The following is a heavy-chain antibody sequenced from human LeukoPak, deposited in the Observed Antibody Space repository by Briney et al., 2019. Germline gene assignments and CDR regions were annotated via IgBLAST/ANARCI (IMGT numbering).Heavy chain of an antibody. J-gene: IGHJ5*02. Sequence: SETLSLTCAVYGGSFSGYYWSWIRPPPGKGLEWIGEINHSGSTNYNPSLKSRVTISVDTSKNQFSLKLSSVTAADTAVYYCARVLSYYYGSGSYLGNWFDPWGQGTLVTVSS. CDR3: ARVLSYYYGSGSYLGNWFDP. CDR1: GGSFSGYY. CDR2: INHSGST. D-gene: IGHD3-10*01. V-gene: IGHV4-34*01.